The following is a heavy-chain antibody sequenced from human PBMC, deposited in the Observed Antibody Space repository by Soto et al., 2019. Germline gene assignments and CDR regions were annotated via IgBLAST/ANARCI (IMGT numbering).Heavy chain of an antibody. J-gene: IGHJ5*02. Sequence: PSETLSLTCTVSGGSISSGDYYWSWIRQPPGKGLEWIGYIYYSGSTYYNPSLKSRVTISVDTSKNQFSLKLSSVTAADTAVYYCARARMVYADNWFDPWGQGTLVTVSS. CDR3: ARARMVYADNWFDP. CDR1: GGSISSGDYY. V-gene: IGHV4-30-4*01. CDR2: IYYSGST. D-gene: IGHD2-8*01.